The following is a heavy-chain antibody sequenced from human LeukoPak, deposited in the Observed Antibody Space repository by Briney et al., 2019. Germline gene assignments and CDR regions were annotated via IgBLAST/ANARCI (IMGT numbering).Heavy chain of an antibody. J-gene: IGHJ3*02. D-gene: IGHD3-22*01. Sequence: SETLSLTCAVYGGSFSGYYFYWIRQAPGKGLEWIGEINHGGSTNYNPSLKSRLTISEDTSKKQFSLKLSSVTAADTAVYYCAIHGVDYYYSSGHGHETFDIWGQGTMVTVSS. V-gene: IGHV4-34*01. CDR1: GGSFSGYY. CDR3: AIHGVDYYYSSGHGHETFDI. CDR2: INHGGST.